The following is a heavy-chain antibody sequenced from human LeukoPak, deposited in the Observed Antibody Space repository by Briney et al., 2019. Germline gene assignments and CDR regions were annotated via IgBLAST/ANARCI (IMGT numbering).Heavy chain of an antibody. J-gene: IGHJ4*02. Sequence: PGGSLRLSCAASGFTFSSYSMNWVRQAPGKGLEWVSSISSSSSYIYYADSVKGRFTISRDNAKNSLYLQMNSLRAEDTAVYYCARDPGTLERRPVDYWGQGTLVTVSS. V-gene: IGHV3-21*01. D-gene: IGHD1-1*01. CDR2: ISSSSSYI. CDR1: GFTFSSYS. CDR3: ARDPGTLERRPVDY.